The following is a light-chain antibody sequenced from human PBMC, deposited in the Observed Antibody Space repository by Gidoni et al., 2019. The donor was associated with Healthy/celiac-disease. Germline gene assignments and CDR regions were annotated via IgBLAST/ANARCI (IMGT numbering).Light chain of an antibody. Sequence: AIRMTHSPSSFSASTGDRVTITCRASQVISSYLAWYQQKPGKAPKLLIYAASTLQSGVPSRFSGSGSGTDFTLTISCLQSEDFATYYCQQYYSYPWTFGQGTKVEIK. J-gene: IGKJ1*01. CDR3: QQYYSYPWT. CDR2: AAS. V-gene: IGKV1-8*01. CDR1: QVISSY.